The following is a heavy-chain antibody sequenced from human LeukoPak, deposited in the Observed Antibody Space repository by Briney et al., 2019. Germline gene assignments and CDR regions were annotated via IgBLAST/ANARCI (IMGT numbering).Heavy chain of an antibody. J-gene: IGHJ4*02. V-gene: IGHV3-23*01. D-gene: IGHD2-2*01. Sequence: GGSLRLSCAASGFSFSSHGMSWVRQAPGKGLEWVSGIIGTGTTYYADSVMGRFTISRDISKNTLYLQMNSLRAEDTAVYYCAHGSMYQLDYWGQGTLVTVSS. CDR1: GFSFSSHG. CDR2: IIGTGTT. CDR3: AHGSMYQLDY.